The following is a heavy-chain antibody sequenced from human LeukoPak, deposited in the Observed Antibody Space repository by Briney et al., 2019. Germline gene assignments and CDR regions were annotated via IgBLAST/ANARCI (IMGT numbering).Heavy chain of an antibody. V-gene: IGHV1-2*02. CDR2: INPKSRDT. D-gene: IGHD5-18*01. J-gene: IGHJ6*03. Sequence: GASVKVSCKASGYTFTDYYMHWVRQAPGQGLEWMGWINPKSRDTNYAQNFQGRVTLTRDTSISTAYMELSSLRSDDTAVYYCARGVDTAVIPYYYYYMDVWGKGTTVTVSS. CDR1: GYTFTDYY. CDR3: ARGVDTAVIPYYYYYMDV.